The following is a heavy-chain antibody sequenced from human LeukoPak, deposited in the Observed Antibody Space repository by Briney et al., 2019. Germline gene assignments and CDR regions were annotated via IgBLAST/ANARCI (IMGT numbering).Heavy chain of an antibody. V-gene: IGHV4-31*03. D-gene: IGHD6-13*01. J-gene: IGHJ4*02. Sequence: SETLSLTCTVSGGSISSGGYYWSWIRQHPGKGLEWIGYIYYSGSTYYNPSLKSRVTISVDTSKNQFSLKLSSVTAADTAVYYCARLSGSSWYYFDYWGQGTLVTVSS. CDR2: IYYSGST. CDR1: GGSISSGGYY. CDR3: ARLSGSSWYYFDY.